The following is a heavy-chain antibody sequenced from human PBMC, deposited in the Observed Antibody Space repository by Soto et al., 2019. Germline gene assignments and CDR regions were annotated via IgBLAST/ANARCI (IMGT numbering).Heavy chain of an antibody. CDR2: IRSKANSYAT. D-gene: IGHD4-17*01. J-gene: IGHJ4*02. Sequence: GGSLRLSCAASGFSFSGSAMHWVRQASGKGLEWVGRIRSKANSYATAYAASVKGRFTISRDDSKNTAYLQMNSLKTEDTAVYYCTRRMETVSRTLTLFDYWGQGTLVTVSS. CDR3: TRRMETVSRTLTLFDY. CDR1: GFSFSGSA. V-gene: IGHV3-73*01.